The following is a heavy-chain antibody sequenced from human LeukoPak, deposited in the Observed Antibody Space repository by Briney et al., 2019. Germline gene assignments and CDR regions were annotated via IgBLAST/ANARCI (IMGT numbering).Heavy chain of an antibody. CDR1: GASITSYY. CDR2: IYYSGST. Sequence: SETLSLTFPVSGASITSYYWSWIRQPPGKGLEWIGYIYYSGSTNYNPSLKSRVTISVDTSKNQFSLKLSSVTAADTAVYYCARHGRGYSYGYLFDYWGQGTLVTVSS. CDR3: ARHGRGYSYGYLFDY. D-gene: IGHD5-18*01. J-gene: IGHJ4*02. V-gene: IGHV4-59*08.